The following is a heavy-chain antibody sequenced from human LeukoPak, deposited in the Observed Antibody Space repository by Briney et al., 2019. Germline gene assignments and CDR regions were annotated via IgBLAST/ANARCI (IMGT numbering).Heavy chain of an antibody. J-gene: IGHJ4*02. D-gene: IGHD5-18*01. CDR1: GFTFSDYY. CDR3: AREGTVDTAMVTDY. V-gene: IGHV3-11*01. CDR2: ISSSGSTI. Sequence: PGGSLRLSCAASGFTFSDYYMSWIRQAPGKGLEWVSYISSSGSTIYYADSVKSRFTISRDNAKNSLYLQMNSLRAEDTAVYYCAREGTVDTAMVTDYWGQGTLVTVSS.